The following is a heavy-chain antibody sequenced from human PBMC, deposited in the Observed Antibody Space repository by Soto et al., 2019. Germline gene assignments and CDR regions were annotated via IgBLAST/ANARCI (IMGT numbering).Heavy chain of an antibody. Sequence: QVQLLQSGAEVKKPGASVKVSCKASGYKFTTYGITWVRQAPGQGLEWLGGISTYNGNTDYAQNLQDRVTMTTETSTSTAYLEVRSLTSDDTAVSFCARGLGTNGLDVWGQGTTVTVSS. D-gene: IGHD7-27*01. V-gene: IGHV1-18*04. CDR3: ARGLGTNGLDV. CDR1: GYKFTTYG. J-gene: IGHJ6*02. CDR2: ISTYNGNT.